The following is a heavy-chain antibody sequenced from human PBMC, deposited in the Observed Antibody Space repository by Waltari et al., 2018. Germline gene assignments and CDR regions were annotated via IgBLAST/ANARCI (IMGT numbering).Heavy chain of an antibody. D-gene: IGHD3-16*01. Sequence: QVQLVESGGGVVQPGGSLRLSCAASGFTFSSYGMHWVRQAPGKGLEWVVFIRYDGSNKYYADSVKGRFTISRDNSKNTLYLQMNSLRAEDTAVYYCAKDGGPADSDYWGQGTLVTVSS. CDR1: GFTFSSYG. V-gene: IGHV3-30*02. J-gene: IGHJ4*02. CDR2: IRYDGSNK. CDR3: AKDGGPADSDY.